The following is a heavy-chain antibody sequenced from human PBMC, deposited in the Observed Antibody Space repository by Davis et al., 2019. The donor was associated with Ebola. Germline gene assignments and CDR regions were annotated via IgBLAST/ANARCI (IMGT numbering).Heavy chain of an antibody. D-gene: IGHD3-10*01. CDR2: IYYSGST. J-gene: IGHJ6*04. Sequence: SETLSLTCTVSGGSISSYYWSWIRQPPGKGLEWIGYIYYSGSTNYNPSLKSRVTISVDTSKNQFSLKLSSVTAADTAVYYCARGKLLWFGELLSRAGMDVWGKGTTVTVSS. V-gene: IGHV4-59*12. CDR1: GGSISSYY. CDR3: ARGKLLWFGELLSRAGMDV.